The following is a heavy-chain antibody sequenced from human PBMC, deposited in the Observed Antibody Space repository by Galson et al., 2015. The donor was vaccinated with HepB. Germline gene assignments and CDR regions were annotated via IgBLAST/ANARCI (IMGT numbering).Heavy chain of an antibody. CDR2: ISYDGSNK. Sequence: SLRLSCAASGFTFSSYGMHWVRQAPGKGLEWVAVISYDGSNKYYADSVKGRFTISRDNSKNTLYLQMNSLRAEDTAVYYCAKDRGGRYYDFWSGYYGYYYYMDVWGKGTTVTVSS. J-gene: IGHJ6*03. V-gene: IGHV3-30*18. D-gene: IGHD3-3*01. CDR1: GFTFSSYG. CDR3: AKDRGGRYYDFWSGYYGYYYYMDV.